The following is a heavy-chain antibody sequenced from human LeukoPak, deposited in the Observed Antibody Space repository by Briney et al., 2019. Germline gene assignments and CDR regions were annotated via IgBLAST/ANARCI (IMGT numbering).Heavy chain of an antibody. J-gene: IGHJ4*02. Sequence: GGSLRLSCAASGFTFSSYGMYWVRQAPGKGLEWVAFTRYDGSNKYYADSVKGRFTISRDNSKNTLYLKMTSLRAEDTAVYYCARRWFGEGGYFDYWGQGTLVTVSS. D-gene: IGHD3-10*01. CDR3: ARRWFGEGGYFDY. CDR1: GFTFSSYG. CDR2: TRYDGSNK. V-gene: IGHV3-30*02.